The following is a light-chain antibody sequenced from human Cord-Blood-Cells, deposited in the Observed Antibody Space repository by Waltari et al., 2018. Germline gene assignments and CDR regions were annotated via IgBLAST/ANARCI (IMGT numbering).Light chain of an antibody. CDR1: QSISSY. V-gene: IGKV1-39*01. J-gene: IGKJ2*01. CDR3: QQNYNTPYT. Sequence: EIKMTQSPPSLSAYVGDRVTITCRASQSISSYLKWYQQKPGKAPKLLIYAASSLQTGVPARFSGSGSGTDFTLTISSLQSEDFAVYYCQQNYNTPYTFGQGTKLEIK. CDR2: AAS.